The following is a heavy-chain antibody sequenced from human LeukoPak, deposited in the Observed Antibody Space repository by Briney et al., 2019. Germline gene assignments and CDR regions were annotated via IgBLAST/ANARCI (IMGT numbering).Heavy chain of an antibody. CDR1: GFTFTTYW. D-gene: IGHD6-19*01. CDR3: ARRSYSSGWYYFDY. V-gene: IGHV3-7*03. CDR2: INQDGTEK. J-gene: IGHJ4*02. Sequence: GGSLRLSCAASGFTFTTYWMAWVRQFPGKGLEWVANINQDGTEKYSVDSVKGRFTISRDNAKDSLYLQMNSLRAEDTALYYCARRSYSSGWYYFDYWGQGTLVTVSS.